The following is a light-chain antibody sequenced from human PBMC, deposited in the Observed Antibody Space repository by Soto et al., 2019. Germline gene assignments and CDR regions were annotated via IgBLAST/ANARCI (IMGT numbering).Light chain of an antibody. CDR3: SSYTGSNNFVV. V-gene: IGLV2-8*01. CDR2: EVS. CDR1: RSDVGDYNF. J-gene: IGLJ2*01. Sequence: QSVLTQPPSASGSPGQSVTISCTGTRSDVGDYNFVSWYQQHPGKAPKLMIYEVSKRPSGVPDRFSGSKSGNTASLTVSGLQAEDEADYYCSSYTGSNNFVVFGGGTKVTVL.